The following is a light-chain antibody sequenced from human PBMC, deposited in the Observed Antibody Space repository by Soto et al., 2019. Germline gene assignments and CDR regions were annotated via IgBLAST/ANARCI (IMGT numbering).Light chain of an antibody. CDR3: QQYVSSPWA. J-gene: IGKJ1*01. CDR2: DAS. Sequence: EIVLTQSPATLSLSPGERATLSCGASQSVSSSYLAWYQQKPGQAPRLLIYDASNRATGIPARFSGSGSGTDFTLTISRLEPEDFAVYYCQQYVSSPWAFGQGTKVDI. V-gene: IGKV3D-20*01. CDR1: QSVSSSY.